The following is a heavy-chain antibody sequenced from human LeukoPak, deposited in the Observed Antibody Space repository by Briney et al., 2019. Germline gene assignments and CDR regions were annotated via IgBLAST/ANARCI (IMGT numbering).Heavy chain of an antibody. D-gene: IGHD3-22*01. CDR3: ARAFPHYYDSSGSNYYYMDV. CDR2: ISAYNGNT. J-gene: IGHJ6*03. V-gene: IGHV1-18*01. CDR1: GYTFTSYG. Sequence: ASVKVSCKASGYTFTSYGISWVRQAPGQGLEWMGWISAYNGNTNYAQKLQGRVTMTTDTSTSTAYMGLRSLRSDDTAVYYCARAFPHYYDSSGSNYYYMDVWGKGTTVTVSS.